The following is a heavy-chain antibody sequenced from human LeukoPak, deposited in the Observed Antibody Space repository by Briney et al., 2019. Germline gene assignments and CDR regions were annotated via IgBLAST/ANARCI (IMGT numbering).Heavy chain of an antibody. CDR2: IIPIFGTA. J-gene: IGHJ4*02. V-gene: IGHV1-69*13. D-gene: IGHD2-21*02. Sequence: ASVKVSCKASGGTFSSYAISWVRQAPGQGLEWMGGIIPIFGTANYAQKFQGRVTITADESTSTAYMELSSLRSEDTAVYYCARATGRCGGDCYAFDYWGQGTLVTVSS. CDR1: GGTFSSYA. CDR3: ARATGRCGGDCYAFDY.